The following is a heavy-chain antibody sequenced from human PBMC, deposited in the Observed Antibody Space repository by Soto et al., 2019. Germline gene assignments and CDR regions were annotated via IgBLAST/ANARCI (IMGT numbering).Heavy chain of an antibody. CDR2: INHRGST. Sequence: SSETLSLTCVVYGGSFSGYYWSWIRQSPGKGLEWIGGINHRGSTNYNPSLESRVTISVDTSKNQFSPKLPSVTAADTAMYYCARDGFCTSTTCRVGNWFDPWGQGTLVTVSS. CDR3: ARDGFCTSTTCRVGNWFDP. J-gene: IGHJ5*02. D-gene: IGHD2-2*01. CDR1: GGSFSGYY. V-gene: IGHV4-34*01.